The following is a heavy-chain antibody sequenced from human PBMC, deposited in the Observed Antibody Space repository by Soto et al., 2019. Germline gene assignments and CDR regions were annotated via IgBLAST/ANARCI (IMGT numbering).Heavy chain of an antibody. J-gene: IGHJ4*02. V-gene: IGHV3-23*01. CDR3: AIADILPGYGVYIDY. CDR1: GFTFSSYA. Sequence: PGGSLRLSCAASGFTFSSYAMSWVRQAPGKGLEWVSAISGSGGSTYYADSVKGRFTISRDNSKNTLYLQMNSLRAEDTAVYYCAIADILPGYGVYIDYWGQGTLVTVSS. CDR2: ISGSGGST. D-gene: IGHD3-9*01.